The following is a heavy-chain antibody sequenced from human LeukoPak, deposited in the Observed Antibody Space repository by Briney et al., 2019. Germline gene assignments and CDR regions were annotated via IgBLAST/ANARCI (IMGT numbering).Heavy chain of an antibody. J-gene: IGHJ4*02. V-gene: IGHV4-34*01. CDR3: ARGRGGLGPFDY. CDR1: GGSFSGYY. D-gene: IGHD1-26*01. CDR2: INHSGST. Sequence: SETLSLTCAVYGGSFSGYYWSWIRQPPGKGLEWIGEINHSGSTNYNPSLKSLVTISVDTSKNQFSLKLSSVTAADTAVYYCARGRGGLGPFDYWGQGTLVTVSS.